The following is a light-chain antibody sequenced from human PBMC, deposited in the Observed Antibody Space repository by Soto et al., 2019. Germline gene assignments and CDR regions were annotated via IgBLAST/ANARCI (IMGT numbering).Light chain of an antibody. CDR2: WAS. Sequence: DIVMTQSPESLAVSLGERATINCKSSQSVFYSSNNKNYLAWYQQRPGQPPKLLIYWASTRESGVPDRFSGSGSETDFTLTISGLQAEDVAVYYCQQYYSTPLTFGPGTTVDIK. V-gene: IGKV4-1*01. CDR1: QSVFYSSNNKNY. J-gene: IGKJ3*01. CDR3: QQYYSTPLT.